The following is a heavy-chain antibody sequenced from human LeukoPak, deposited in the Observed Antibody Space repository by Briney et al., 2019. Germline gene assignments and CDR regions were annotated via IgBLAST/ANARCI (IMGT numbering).Heavy chain of an antibody. CDR3: ARERLKYCSGGSCSYYYYMDV. Sequence: GGSLRLSCAPSGFTFSSYGMHWVRQAPGKGLEWVAVISFDGSNRYYTDSVKGRFTISRDNSKNTLYLQMNSLRTEDTAVYYCARERLKYCSGGSCSYYYYMDVWGKGTTVTVSS. V-gene: IGHV3-30*03. D-gene: IGHD2-15*01. J-gene: IGHJ6*03. CDR2: ISFDGSNR. CDR1: GFTFSSYG.